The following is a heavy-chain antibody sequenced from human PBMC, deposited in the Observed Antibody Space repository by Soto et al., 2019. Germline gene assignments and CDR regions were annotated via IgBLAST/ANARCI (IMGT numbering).Heavy chain of an antibody. CDR3: ARLADYDFWRRDMDV. V-gene: IGHV3-48*01. Sequence: GGSLRLSCAASGFTFSSYSMNWVRQAPGKGLEWVSYISSSSSTIYYADSVKGRFTISRDNAKNSLYLQMNSLRAEDTAVYYCARLADYDFWRRDMDVWGKGTTVTVSS. J-gene: IGHJ6*04. CDR1: GFTFSSYS. D-gene: IGHD3-3*01. CDR2: ISSSSSTI.